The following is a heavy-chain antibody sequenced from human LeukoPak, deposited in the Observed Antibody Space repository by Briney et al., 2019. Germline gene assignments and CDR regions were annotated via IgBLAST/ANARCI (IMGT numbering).Heavy chain of an antibody. Sequence: GGSLRLSCAASGFTFSSYGMHWVRQAPGKGLEWVAVISYDGSNKYYADSVKGRFTISRDNSKNTLYLQMNSLRVEDTAVYYCAKERTDYFDYWGQGTLVTVSS. V-gene: IGHV3-30*18. CDR2: ISYDGSNK. CDR3: AKERTDYFDY. CDR1: GFTFSSYG. D-gene: IGHD1-1*01. J-gene: IGHJ4*02.